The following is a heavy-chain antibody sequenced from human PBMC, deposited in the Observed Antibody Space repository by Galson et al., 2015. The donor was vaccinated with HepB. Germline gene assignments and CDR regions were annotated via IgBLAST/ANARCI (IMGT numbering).Heavy chain of an antibody. V-gene: IGHV1-3*01. CDR2: ISAANGDT. Sequence: SVKVSCKASGNTFTTFPMHWVRQAPGQSLEWMGYISAANGDTKYSQKFQDRVTITSDTSASTAFMELSNLNSEDTAVYYCARNASTGGFDFWGQGALVTVSS. D-gene: IGHD1-14*01. CDR1: GNTFTTFP. J-gene: IGHJ4*02. CDR3: ARNASTGGFDF.